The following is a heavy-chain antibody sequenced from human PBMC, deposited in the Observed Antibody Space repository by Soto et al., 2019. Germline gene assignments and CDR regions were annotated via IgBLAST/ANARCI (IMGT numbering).Heavy chain of an antibody. D-gene: IGHD1-26*01. CDR1: GYSFTSYW. Sequence: GESLKISCKGSGYSFTSYWISWVRQMPGKGLERMGRIDPSDSYANYSPSFQGHVTISADKSISTAYLQWSSLKASDTAMYYCASATTFHTYYYGMDVWGQGTTVTVSS. V-gene: IGHV5-10-1*01. CDR3: ASATTFHTYYYGMDV. CDR2: IDPSDSYA. J-gene: IGHJ6*02.